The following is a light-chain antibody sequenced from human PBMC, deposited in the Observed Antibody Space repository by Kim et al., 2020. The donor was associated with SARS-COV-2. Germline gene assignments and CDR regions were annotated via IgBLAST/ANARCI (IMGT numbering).Light chain of an antibody. CDR2: YDN. V-gene: IGLV3-21*04. CDR1: NIGSKS. CDR3: QVWDSNSDHVI. Sequence: LTQPPSMSLAPGKTARITCGGNNIGSKSVHWYQLKPGQAPILVIYYDNDRPSGIPERFSGSNSGNTATLTISRVEAGDEAAYYCQVWDSNSDHVIFGGGTQLTVL. J-gene: IGLJ2*01.